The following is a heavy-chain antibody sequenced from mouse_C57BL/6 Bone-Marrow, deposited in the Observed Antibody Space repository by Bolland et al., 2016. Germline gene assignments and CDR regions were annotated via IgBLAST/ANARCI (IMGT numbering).Heavy chain of an antibody. CDR3: ARRDYGSSYWYFDV. D-gene: IGHD1-1*01. V-gene: IGHV1-50*01. J-gene: IGHJ1*01. Sequence: NYNQKFKGKATLTVDTSSSTAYMQLSSLTSEDSAVYYCARRDYGSSYWYFDVWGQGTT.